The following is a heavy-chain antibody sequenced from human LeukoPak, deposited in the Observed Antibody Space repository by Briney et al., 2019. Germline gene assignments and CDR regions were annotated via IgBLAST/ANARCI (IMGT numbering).Heavy chain of an antibody. D-gene: IGHD3-9*01. CDR3: ARVTKAYYDMPDY. CDR2: INSDGSST. J-gene: IGHJ4*02. V-gene: IGHV3-74*01. Sequence: GGSLRLSCAASGFTFSSYWMHWVRQAPGMGLVWVSRINSDGSSTSYADSVKGRFTISRDNAKNTLYLQMNSLRAEDTAVYYCARVTKAYYDMPDYWGQGTLVTVSS. CDR1: GFTFSSYW.